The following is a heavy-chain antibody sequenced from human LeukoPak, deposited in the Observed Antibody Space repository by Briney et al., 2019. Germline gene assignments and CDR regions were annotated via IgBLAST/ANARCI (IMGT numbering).Heavy chain of an antibody. CDR3: ARAGGNWNYPPGY. CDR1: SGSMSSGDYY. V-gene: IGHV4-30-4*01. J-gene: IGHJ4*02. D-gene: IGHD1-7*01. CDR2: IYYSWST. Sequence: KPSQTLSLTCTVSSGSMSSGDYYWSWISQPPGKGLEWIGYIYYSWSTYYNPSLKSRGTISVDTSKNQFSLKLSSVTAADTAVYYCARAGGNWNYPPGYWGQGTLVTVSS.